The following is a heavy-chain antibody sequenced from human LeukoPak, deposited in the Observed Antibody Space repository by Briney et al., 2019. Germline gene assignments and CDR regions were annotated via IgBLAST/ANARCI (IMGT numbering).Heavy chain of an antibody. J-gene: IGHJ4*02. V-gene: IGHV4-34*01. CDR2: SNHSGST. Sequence: GSLRLSCTASGFTFGDYAMSWVRQAPGKGLEWIGESNHSGSTNYNPSLKSRVTISVDTSKNQFSLKLSSVTAADTAVYYCERHSGPRSSWPHIDYWGQGTLVTVSS. CDR1: GFTFGDYA. D-gene: IGHD6-13*01. CDR3: ERHSGPRSSWPHIDY.